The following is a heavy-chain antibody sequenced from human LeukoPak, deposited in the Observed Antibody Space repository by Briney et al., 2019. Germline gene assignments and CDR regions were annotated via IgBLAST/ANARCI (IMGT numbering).Heavy chain of an antibody. CDR3: ARAGEEWELLGGDFDY. V-gene: IGHV3-30*03. Sequence: PGGSLRLSCAASGFTFSSYGMHWVRQAPGKGLEWVAVISYDGSNKYYADSVKGRFTISRDNSKNTLYLQMNSLRAEDTAVYYCARAGEEWELLGGDFDYWGQGTLVTVSS. CDR2: ISYDGSNK. J-gene: IGHJ4*02. D-gene: IGHD1-26*01. CDR1: GFTFSSYG.